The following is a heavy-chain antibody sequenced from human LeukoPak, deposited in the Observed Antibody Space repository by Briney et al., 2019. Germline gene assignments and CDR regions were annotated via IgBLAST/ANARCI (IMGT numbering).Heavy chain of an antibody. CDR3: ARDRAAMALYDY. V-gene: IGHV3-21*01. CDR2: ISSSSSYI. D-gene: IGHD5-18*01. CDR1: GFTFSSYS. Sequence: GGSLRLSCAASGFTFSSYSMNWVRQAPGKGLEWVSSISSSSSYIYYADSVKGQFTISRDNAKNSLYLQMNSLRAEDTAVYYCARDRAAMALYDYWGQGTLVTVSS. J-gene: IGHJ4*02.